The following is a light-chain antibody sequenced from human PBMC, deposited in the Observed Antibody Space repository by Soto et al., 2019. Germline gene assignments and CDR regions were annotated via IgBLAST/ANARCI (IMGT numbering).Light chain of an antibody. Sequence: DIQMTQSPSTLSGSVGDRVTITCRASQTISSWLAWYQHKPGKAPKLLIYKASTLKSGVPSRFSGSGSGTEFTLTISSLQPDDFATYYCQHYNSYSEAFGQATKVELK. V-gene: IGKV1-5*03. J-gene: IGKJ1*01. CDR2: KAS. CDR3: QHYNSYSEA. CDR1: QTISSW.